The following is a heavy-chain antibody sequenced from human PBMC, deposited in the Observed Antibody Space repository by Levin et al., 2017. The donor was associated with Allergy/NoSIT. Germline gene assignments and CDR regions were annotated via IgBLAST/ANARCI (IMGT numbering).Heavy chain of an antibody. D-gene: IGHD6-13*01. CDR3: AKIIQRRAAAAPEFAGYFDL. CDR1: GFTFSSYG. J-gene: IGHJ2*01. CDR2: ISYDGSNK. V-gene: IGHV3-30*18. Sequence: GGSLRLSCAASGFTFSSYGMHWVRQAPGKGLEWVAVISYDGSNKYYADSVKGRFTISRDNSKNTLYLQMNSLRAEDTAVYYCAKIIQRRAAAAPEFAGYFDLWGRGTLVTVSS.